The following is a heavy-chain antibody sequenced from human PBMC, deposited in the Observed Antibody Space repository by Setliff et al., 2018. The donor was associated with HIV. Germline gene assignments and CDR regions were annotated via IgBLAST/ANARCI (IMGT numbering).Heavy chain of an antibody. CDR1: GFTFSSYE. Sequence: GGSLRLSCAASGFTFSSYEMDWFRQAPGKGLEWVSYITGGGGGTNYADSVRGRFTISRDNSNNTLYLHMNNLRADDTAVYYCTRGQRLTIFGVVIRRDWFDPWGQGTLVTVSS. J-gene: IGHJ5*02. CDR2: ITGGGGGT. CDR3: TRGQRLTIFGVVIRRDWFDP. D-gene: IGHD3-3*01. V-gene: IGHV3-23*01.